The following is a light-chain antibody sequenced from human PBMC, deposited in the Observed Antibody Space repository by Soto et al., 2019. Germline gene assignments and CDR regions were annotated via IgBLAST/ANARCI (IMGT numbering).Light chain of an antibody. CDR1: SSDVGVYNY. CDR2: EVS. Sequence: QSALTQPRSVSGSPGQSVTISCTGTSSDVGVYNYVSWYQQHPGKAPKLIIFEVSDRPSGVSNRFSGSNSGNTASLTISGLQAEDEADYFCSSYTSNSTLVFGGGTKVTVL. V-gene: IGLV2-14*01. J-gene: IGLJ3*02. CDR3: SSYTSNSTLV.